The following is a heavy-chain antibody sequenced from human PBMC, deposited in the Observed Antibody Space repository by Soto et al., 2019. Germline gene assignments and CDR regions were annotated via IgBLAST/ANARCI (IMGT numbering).Heavy chain of an antibody. J-gene: IGHJ4*02. V-gene: IGHV4-31*01. CDR2: IYYSGST. CDR1: GASISSGGYY. CDR3: SRDQGPNYFDY. Sequence: QVQLQESGPGLVKPSQTLSLTCTVSGASISSGGYYWSWIRQHPGKGLEWIGYIYYSGSTYYNPSLKSPITNTVDTSKNQLSLKPGSFTAAGTAVYYCSRDQGPNYFDYWGQGNLVTLS.